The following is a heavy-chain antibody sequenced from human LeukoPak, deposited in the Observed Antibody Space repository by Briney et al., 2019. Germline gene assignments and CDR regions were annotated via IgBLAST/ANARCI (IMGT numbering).Heavy chain of an antibody. D-gene: IGHD3-10*01. CDR2: INHSGNR. CDR3: ASKGPMVRPMGV. Sequence: SETLSLTCAVYGGSFTTYYRSWVRQPPGKGLEWIGEINHSGNRNYNPSLKSRVTISVDTSNNQFSLKLTSVTAADTAVYYCASKGPMVRPMGVWGKGTTVTVSS. CDR1: GGSFTTYY. J-gene: IGHJ6*03. V-gene: IGHV4-34*01.